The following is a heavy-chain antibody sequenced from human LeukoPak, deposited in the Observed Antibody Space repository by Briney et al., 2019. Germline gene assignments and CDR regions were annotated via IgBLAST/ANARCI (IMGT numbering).Heavy chain of an antibody. CDR3: AREGRFGGLDY. J-gene: IGHJ4*02. Sequence: SETLSLTCTVSGDSVSSGSYYWSWIRQPPGKGLEWIGYMYSSGSTNYNPSLKSRVTVSVDTSRNQFSLKLTSVTAADTAVYYCAREGRFGGLDYWGQGTLVTVSS. CDR1: GDSVSSGSYY. D-gene: IGHD3-10*01. CDR2: MYSSGST. V-gene: IGHV4-61*01.